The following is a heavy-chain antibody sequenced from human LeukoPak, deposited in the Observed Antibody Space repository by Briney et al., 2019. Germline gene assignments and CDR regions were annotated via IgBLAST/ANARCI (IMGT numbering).Heavy chain of an antibody. CDR1: GYTFTSYD. D-gene: IGHD3-10*01. CDR3: ARGDYYGSGNHY. CDR2: MNPNSGNT. J-gene: IGHJ4*02. V-gene: IGHV1-8*01. Sequence: ASVKVSCKASGYTFTSYDINWVRQATGQGLEWMGWMNPNSGNTGYAQKFQGRVTMTRNTSISTAYMELSSLRPEDTAVYYCARGDYYGSGNHYWGQGTLVTVSS.